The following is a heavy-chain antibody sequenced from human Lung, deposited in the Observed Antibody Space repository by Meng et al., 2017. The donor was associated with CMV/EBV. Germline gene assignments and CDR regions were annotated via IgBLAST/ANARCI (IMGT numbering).Heavy chain of an antibody. V-gene: IGHV3-48*03. J-gene: IGHJ4*02. CDR1: GFNLRDYE. CDR2: MTTSGNSI. Sequence: SCVVSGFNLRDYEVNWVRQAPGKGLEWVAYMTTSGNSIHYAASVRGRFTISRDNAQNSFFLHMDSLRVEDTAVYYCARDMDYTSAAYDYWGQGPLVTVSS. CDR3: ARDMDYTSAAYDY. D-gene: IGHD2-2*02.